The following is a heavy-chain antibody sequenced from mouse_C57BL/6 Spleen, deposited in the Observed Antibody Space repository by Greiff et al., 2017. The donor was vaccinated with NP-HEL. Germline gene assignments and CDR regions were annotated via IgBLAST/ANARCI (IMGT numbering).Heavy chain of an antibody. D-gene: IGHD2-4*01. Sequence: EVKLVESGGGLVKPGGSLKLSCAASGFTFSDYGMHWVRQAPEKGLEWVAYISSGSSTIYYADTVKGRFTISRDNAKNTLFLQMTSLRSEDTAMYYCARPYDYDVYWYFDVWGTGTTVTVSS. CDR2: ISSGSSTI. CDR3: ARPYDYDVYWYFDV. CDR1: GFTFSDYG. V-gene: IGHV5-17*01. J-gene: IGHJ1*03.